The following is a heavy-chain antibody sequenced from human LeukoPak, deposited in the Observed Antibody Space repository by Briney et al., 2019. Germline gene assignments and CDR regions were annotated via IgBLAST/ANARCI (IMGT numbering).Heavy chain of an antibody. CDR3: ARDNRRAPADY. Sequence: SGGSLRLSCAVSGFTFSDYYMSWIRQAPGKGLEWVSYISSSGSTIYYADSVKGRFTISRDNAKNSLYLQMNSLRAEDTAVYYCARDNRRAPADYWGQGTLVTVSS. V-gene: IGHV3-11*01. D-gene: IGHD3-16*02. CDR1: GFTFSDYY. J-gene: IGHJ4*02. CDR2: ISSSGSTI.